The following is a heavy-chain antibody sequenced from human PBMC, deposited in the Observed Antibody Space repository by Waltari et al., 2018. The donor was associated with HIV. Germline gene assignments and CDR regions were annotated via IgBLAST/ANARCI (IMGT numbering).Heavy chain of an antibody. CDR1: GFTFRTYW. D-gene: IGHD3-16*01. J-gene: IGHJ6*02. V-gene: IGHV3-74*01. Sequence: EVQLVESGGVLVQPGGSLRLSCAASGFTFRTYWMPWVRQGPGKGLVWVAEIHKDGSSTSYSDSVKGRFTISRDNAKNTLFLQMNSLRVEDTAVYYCTRDGGGHPFVGYRMDVWGQGTTVTVSS. CDR2: IHKDGSST. CDR3: TRDGGGHPFVGYRMDV.